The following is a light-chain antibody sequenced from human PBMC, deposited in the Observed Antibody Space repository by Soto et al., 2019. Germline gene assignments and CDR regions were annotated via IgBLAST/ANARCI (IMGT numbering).Light chain of an antibody. CDR3: QSYDSLSGSVV. V-gene: IGLV1-40*01. CDR2: GNT. J-gene: IGLJ2*01. Sequence: QSALTQPPSVSGAPGQRVTISCTGSSSNIGAGYDVHWYQQLPGTAPKLLIYGNTDRPSGVPDRFSGSRSGTSASLAITGLQAEDEADYYCQSYDSLSGSVVFGGGTKLTVL. CDR1: SSNIGAGYD.